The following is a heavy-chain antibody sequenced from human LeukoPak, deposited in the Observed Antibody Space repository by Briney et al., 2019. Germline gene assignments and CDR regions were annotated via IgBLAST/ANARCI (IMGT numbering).Heavy chain of an antibody. V-gene: IGHV3-23*01. CDR1: GFTFSSYA. D-gene: IGHD2-2*01. CDR3: AKDKSLLDIVVVPAAMESRYDAFDI. CDR2: ISGSGGST. J-gene: IGHJ3*02. Sequence: GGSLRLFCAASGFTFSSYAMSWVRQAPGKGLEWVSAISGSGGSTYYADSVKGRFTISRDNSKNTLYLQMNSLRAEDTAVYYCAKDKSLLDIVVVPAAMESRYDAFDIWGQGTMVTVSS.